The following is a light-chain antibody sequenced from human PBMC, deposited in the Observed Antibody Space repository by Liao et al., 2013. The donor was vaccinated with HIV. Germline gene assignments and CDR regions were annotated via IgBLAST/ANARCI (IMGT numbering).Light chain of an antibody. CDR2: QNV. CDR3: QTWDSSADVV. Sequence: SYEVSQPPSVSVSPGQTASITCSGVTLQNKYACWFQQKPGQSPLMVMYQNVNRPSGIPERFSGSKSGNTATLTISGTQAVDEADYYCQTWDSSADVVFGGGTKLTVL. V-gene: IGLV3-1*01. J-gene: IGLJ2*01. CDR1: TLQNKY.